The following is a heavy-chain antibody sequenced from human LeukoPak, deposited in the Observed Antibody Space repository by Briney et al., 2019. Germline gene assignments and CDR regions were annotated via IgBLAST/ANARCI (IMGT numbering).Heavy chain of an antibody. D-gene: IGHD1-26*01. Sequence: GGSLRLSCAASEFTFSAYWMTWVRQAPGKGLEWVANINQDGSEKYYVDSVKGRFTISRDNAKKSPYLQMNSLRAEDTAVYYCARDWMEGATFEVQGPVDYWGQGTLVTVAS. V-gene: IGHV3-7*01. CDR2: INQDGSEK. CDR1: EFTFSAYW. J-gene: IGHJ4*02. CDR3: ARDWMEGATFEVQGPVDY.